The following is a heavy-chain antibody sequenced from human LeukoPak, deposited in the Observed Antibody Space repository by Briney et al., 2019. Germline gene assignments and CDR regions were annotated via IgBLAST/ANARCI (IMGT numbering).Heavy chain of an antibody. J-gene: IGHJ4*02. Sequence: GGSLRLSCAVSGFTVSSNYMSWVRQAPGKGLEWVSVIYSGGNTYYADSVKGRFTISRDNSKNTLYLQMNSLRAEDTAVYYCATESGTYSGTCFDYWGQGTLVTVSS. CDR2: IYSGGNT. D-gene: IGHD1-26*01. CDR1: GFTVSSNY. CDR3: ATESGTYSGTCFDY. V-gene: IGHV3-66*01.